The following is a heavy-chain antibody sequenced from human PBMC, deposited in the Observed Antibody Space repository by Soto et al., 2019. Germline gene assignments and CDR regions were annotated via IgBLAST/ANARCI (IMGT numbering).Heavy chain of an antibody. Sequence: PVGSLRLSCAASGFTFSSYSMNWVRQAPGKGLEWVSYISSSSSTIYYADSVKGRFTISRDNAKNSLYLQMNSLRDEGTAVYYCARLIKGDFDYWGQGTLVTVSS. V-gene: IGHV3-48*02. CDR1: GFTFSSYS. J-gene: IGHJ4*02. D-gene: IGHD3-16*01. CDR2: ISSSSSTI. CDR3: ARLIKGDFDY.